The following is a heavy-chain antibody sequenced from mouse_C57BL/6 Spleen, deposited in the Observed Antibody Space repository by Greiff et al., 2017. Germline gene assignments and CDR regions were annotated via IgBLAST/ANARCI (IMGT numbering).Heavy chain of an antibody. V-gene: IGHV1-81*01. Sequence: VQLQQSGAELARPGASVKLSCKASGYTFTSYGISWVKQRTGQGLEWIGEIYPRSGNTYYNEKFKGKATLTADKSSSTAYMELRSLTSEDSAVYFCARGGTVVATREYFDVWGTGTTVTVSS. CDR2: IYPRSGNT. J-gene: IGHJ1*03. CDR1: GYTFTSYG. D-gene: IGHD1-1*01. CDR3: ARGGTVVATREYFDV.